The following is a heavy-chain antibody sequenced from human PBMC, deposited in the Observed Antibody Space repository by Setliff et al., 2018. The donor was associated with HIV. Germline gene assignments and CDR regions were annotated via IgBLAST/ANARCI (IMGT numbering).Heavy chain of an antibody. J-gene: IGHJ6*03. CDR2: IYYSGST. CDR3: ASLDGSESPYIYYYYMDV. V-gene: IGHV4-59*08. Sequence: SETLSLTCTVSGGSISSFYWSWIRQPPGKGLEWIGYIYYSGSTSYNPSLKSRVTISVDTSKNQISLKLSSVTAADTAVYYCASLDGSESPYIYYYYMDVWGKGTAVTVSS. D-gene: IGHD3-10*01. CDR1: GGSISSFY.